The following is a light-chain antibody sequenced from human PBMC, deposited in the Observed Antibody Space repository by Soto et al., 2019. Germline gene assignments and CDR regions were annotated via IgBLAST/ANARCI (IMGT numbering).Light chain of an antibody. Sequence: DIQMTQSPSSLSASVGDRVTITCRARQTINTYLNWYQQTPGTAPKLLIYDASSLQSGVPSRFRGSGSGTDLTLTITSLQPEDFATYYCQQSYTTPLTFGGGTKVDIK. V-gene: IGKV1-39*01. J-gene: IGKJ4*01. CDR1: QTINTY. CDR2: DAS. CDR3: QQSYTTPLT.